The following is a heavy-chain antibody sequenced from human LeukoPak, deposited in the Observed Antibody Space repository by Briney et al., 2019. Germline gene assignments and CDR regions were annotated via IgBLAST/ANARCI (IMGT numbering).Heavy chain of an antibody. J-gene: IGHJ3*02. CDR1: GGSISSGGYY. D-gene: IGHD4-23*01. CDR3: ARVRPTVVGYDAFDI. V-gene: IGHV4-31*03. CDR2: IYYSGST. Sequence: SQTLSLTCTVSGGSISSGGYYWSWIRQHPGKGLEWIGYIYYSGSTCYNPSLKSRVTISVDTSKNQFSLKLSSVTAADTAVYYCARVRPTVVGYDAFDIWGQGTMVTVS.